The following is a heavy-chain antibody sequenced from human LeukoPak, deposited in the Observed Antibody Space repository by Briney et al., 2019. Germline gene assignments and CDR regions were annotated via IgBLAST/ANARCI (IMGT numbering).Heavy chain of an antibody. D-gene: IGHD3-3*01. Sequence: SETLSLTCTVSGGSISSSSCYWGWIRQPPGTGLEWIGSIYYSGSTYNNPSLKSRVTISVDTSKNQFSLKLSSVTAADTAVYYCARGQTDFWSGYFTFDPWGQGTLVTVSS. CDR2: IYYSGST. CDR3: ARGQTDFWSGYFTFDP. J-gene: IGHJ5*02. CDR1: GGSISSSSCY. V-gene: IGHV4-39*07.